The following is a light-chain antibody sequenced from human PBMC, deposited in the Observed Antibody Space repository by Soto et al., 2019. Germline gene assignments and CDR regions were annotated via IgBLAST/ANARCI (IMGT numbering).Light chain of an antibody. Sequence: EIVMTQSPVTLSVSPGERATLSCRASQSVTNSYLAWYQQKPGQAPRLLIFGASTRAAGIPARFSGSGSGTEFTLTISSLQSEDFAVYYCQQYGSSALTFGGGTKVEIK. CDR2: GAS. CDR3: QQYGSSALT. J-gene: IGKJ4*01. V-gene: IGKV3-15*01. CDR1: QSVTNSY.